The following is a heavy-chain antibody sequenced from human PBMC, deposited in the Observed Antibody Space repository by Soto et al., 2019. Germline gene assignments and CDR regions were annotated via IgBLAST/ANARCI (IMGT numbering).Heavy chain of an antibody. D-gene: IGHD1-1*01. V-gene: IGHV3-30*18. CDR1: GFTFSSYG. Sequence: QVQLVESGGGVVQPGRSLRLSCAASGFTFSSYGMHWVRQAPGKGLEWVTVISYDGKVAYYADTVKGRFTISRDNSKNTLYLQMNSLRTEATAMYYCAKEGPGTNWYFDYWGQGTLVTVSS. CDR3: AKEGPGTNWYFDY. J-gene: IGHJ4*02. CDR2: ISYDGKVA.